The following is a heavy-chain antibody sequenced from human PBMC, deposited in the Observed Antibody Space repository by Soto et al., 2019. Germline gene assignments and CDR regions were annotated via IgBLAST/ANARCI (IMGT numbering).Heavy chain of an antibody. CDR2: ISTSGSTV. J-gene: IGHJ4*02. D-gene: IGHD2-2*01. CDR1: RFTFSTYE. CDR3: VRYCSTTLCNGVATRTFDY. V-gene: IGHV3-48*03. Sequence: GGSLRLSCAASRFTFSTYEMNWVRQARGKGLEWVSYISTSGSTVYYADSVKGRFTISRDNTRNSLYLQMNSLRDEDTALYYCVRYCSTTLCNGVATRTFDYWGQGTLVTVSS.